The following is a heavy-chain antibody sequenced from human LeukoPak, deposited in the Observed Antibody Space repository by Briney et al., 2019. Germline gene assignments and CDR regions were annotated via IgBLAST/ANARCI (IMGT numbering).Heavy chain of an antibody. V-gene: IGHV3-7*01. CDR2: INPAGSET. CDR1: GFSFNAYW. D-gene: IGHD5-12*01. Sequence: GGSLRLSCAASGFSFNAYWMAWVRQAPGTGLEWVANINPAGSETFHVDPVKGRFSISRDHAKNLVYLQMNSLRAEDTAVYYCATFGLVAALDLWGQGTLVTVAS. J-gene: IGHJ4*02. CDR3: ATFGLVAALDL.